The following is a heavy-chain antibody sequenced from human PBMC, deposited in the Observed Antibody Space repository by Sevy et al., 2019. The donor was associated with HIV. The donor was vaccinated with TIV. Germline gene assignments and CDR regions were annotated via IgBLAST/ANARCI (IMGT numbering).Heavy chain of an antibody. CDR1: GFTFSTYG. J-gene: IGHJ6*02. Sequence: GESLKISCAASGFTFSTYGMNWVRQAPGKGLEWVAVISYEGSNKYYGDSVRGRFTISRDNSKNTLDLQMNSLRAEDTAVYYCAKEGVEYLDYYYGMDVWGQGTTVTVSS. V-gene: IGHV3-30*18. D-gene: IGHD2-8*02. CDR3: AKEGVEYLDYYYGMDV. CDR2: ISYEGSNK.